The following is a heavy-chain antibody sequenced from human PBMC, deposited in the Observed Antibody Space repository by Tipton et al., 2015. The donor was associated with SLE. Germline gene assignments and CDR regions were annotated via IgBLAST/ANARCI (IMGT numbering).Heavy chain of an antibody. J-gene: IGHJ3*02. D-gene: IGHD4-17*01. CDR2: IYYSGST. V-gene: IGHV4-31*03. CDR3: ARAGYGRTDAFDT. Sequence: TLSLTCTVSGGSISSGGYYWSWIRQHPGKGLEWIGYIYYSGSTYYNPSLKSRVTISVDTSKNQFSLKLSSVTAADTAVYYCARAGYGRTDAFDTWGQGTMVTVSS. CDR1: GGSISSGGYY.